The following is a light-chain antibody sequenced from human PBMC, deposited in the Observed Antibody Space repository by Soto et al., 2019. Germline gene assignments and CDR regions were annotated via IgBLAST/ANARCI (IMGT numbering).Light chain of an antibody. CDR2: AAS. CDR1: QSVTLD. V-gene: IGKV3-15*01. J-gene: IGKJ4*01. Sequence: EIVMTQSPATLSVSPGGSATLSCRASQSVTLDLAWYQQRPGQAPRLLIYAASTRATGVPARFSGSGSGTEFTLTISSLESEDFAVYYCQQYNHPESFGGGTRVDIK. CDR3: QQYNHPES.